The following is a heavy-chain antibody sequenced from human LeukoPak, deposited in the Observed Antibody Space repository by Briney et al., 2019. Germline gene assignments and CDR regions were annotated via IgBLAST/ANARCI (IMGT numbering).Heavy chain of an antibody. CDR2: INQDGSQK. J-gene: IGHJ4*02. Sequence: GGSLRLSCAASGFPLTSYWMTWVRQAPGKGLEWVANINQDGSQKYYVDSVKGRFTISRDNAKNSLYLQVNSLRAEDTAVYYCARPSPNYFGSGSYYRADYWGQGTLLTVSS. CDR3: ARPSPNYFGSGSYYRADY. CDR1: GFPLTSYW. D-gene: IGHD3-10*01. V-gene: IGHV3-7*01.